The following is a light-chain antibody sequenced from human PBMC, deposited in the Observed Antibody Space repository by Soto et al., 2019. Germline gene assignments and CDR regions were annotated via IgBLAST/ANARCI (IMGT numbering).Light chain of an antibody. J-gene: IGKJ1*01. CDR3: QQYGNSLWT. CDR2: GAS. Sequence: EIVLTQSPGTLSLSPGERATLSCRASQSVSGNNLVWYQQKPGQAPRLLIHGASNRATGITDRFSGSGSGTDFTLTVSSLEPEDFALYYCQQYGNSLWTFGQGTKVEIK. CDR1: QSVSGNN. V-gene: IGKV3-20*01.